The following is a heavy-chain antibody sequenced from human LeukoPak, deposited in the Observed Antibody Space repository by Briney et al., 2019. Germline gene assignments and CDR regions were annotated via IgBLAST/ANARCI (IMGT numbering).Heavy chain of an antibody. V-gene: IGHV5-51*01. CDR1: GYSFTSYW. CDR3: ARLIAVAANWFDP. Sequence: TGESLKISRKCSGYSFTSYWIGWVRQMPGKGLEWMGIIYPGDSDTRYSPSFQGQVTISADKSISTAYLQWSSLKASDTAMYYCARLIAVAANWFDPWGQGTLVTVSS. J-gene: IGHJ5*02. D-gene: IGHD6-19*01. CDR2: IYPGDSDT.